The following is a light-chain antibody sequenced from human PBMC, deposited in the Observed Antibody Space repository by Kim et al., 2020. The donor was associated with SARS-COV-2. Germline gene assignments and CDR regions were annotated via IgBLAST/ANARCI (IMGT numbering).Light chain of an antibody. J-gene: IGLJ1*01. Sequence: QSVTISCTGTRSGVGGYNYVSWYQQLPGKAPKLLIYEVIRRPAGVPDRFSASKSGNTASLTVSGLQADDEADYYCSSYAGSNNLYVFGTGTKVTVL. CDR3: SSYAGSNNLYV. V-gene: IGLV2-8*01. CDR1: RSGVGGYNY. CDR2: EVI.